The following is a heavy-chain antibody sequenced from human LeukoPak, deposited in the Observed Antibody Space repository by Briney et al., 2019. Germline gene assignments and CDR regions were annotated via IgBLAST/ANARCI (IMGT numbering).Heavy chain of an antibody. CDR3: ARDPLSGFSVRWLDP. CDR1: GYTFTKYG. V-gene: IGHV1-18*01. CDR2: ISGYNGNT. Sequence: RASVKVSCKASGYTFTKYGINWVRQAPGQGLEWMGWISGYNGNTKYVQKFQGRVTVTIDTSTNTAYMELRTLRSDDTAVYYCARDPLSGFSVRWLDPWGQGTLVTVSS. D-gene: IGHD3-22*01. J-gene: IGHJ5*02.